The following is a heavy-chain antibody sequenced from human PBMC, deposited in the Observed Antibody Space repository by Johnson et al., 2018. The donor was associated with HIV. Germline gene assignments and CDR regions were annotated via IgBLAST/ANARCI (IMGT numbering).Heavy chain of an antibody. CDR1: GFTFSSYA. V-gene: IGHV3-30*04. J-gene: IGHJ3*02. CDR2: ISYDGSNK. D-gene: IGHD3-9*01. CDR3: AKDVEREILTGYGDFDI. Sequence: QVQLVESGGGVVQPGRSLRLSCAASGFTFSSYAMHWVRQAPGKGLEWVAVISYDGSNKYYADSVKGRFTISRDSSKNTLFLQMNSLRAEDTAGYHCAKDVEREILTGYGDFDIWGQGTMVTVSS.